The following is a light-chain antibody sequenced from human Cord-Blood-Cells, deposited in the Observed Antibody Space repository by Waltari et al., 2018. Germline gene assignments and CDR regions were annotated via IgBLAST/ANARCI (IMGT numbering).Light chain of an antibody. CDR2: GKN. CDR1: IRRSDY. V-gene: IGLV3-19*01. CDR3: NSRDSSGNHQV. J-gene: IGLJ3*02. Sequence: SSELPQHPAVSVALGPTVRITIQGVIRRSDYASRYQQKPGQAPVLVIYGKNNRPSGIPDRFSGSSSGNTASLTNTGAQAEDEADYYCNSRDSSGNHQVFGGGTKLTVL.